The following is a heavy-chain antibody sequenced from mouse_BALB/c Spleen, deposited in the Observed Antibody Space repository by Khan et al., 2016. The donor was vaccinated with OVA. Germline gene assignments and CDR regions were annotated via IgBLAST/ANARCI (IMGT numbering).Heavy chain of an antibody. CDR1: GFPLTTYG. CDR3: SRISYLYDSTC. D-gene: IGHD2-14*01. CDR2: LWSDGTT. Sequence: QVQLKEPGPGLVLPPQSLSITCTVSGFPLTTYGIHWVRQSPGKGLEWLGVLWSDGTTDFHAAFISRMSISKANSKRPAFFKVNSLQPDDTAMYYCSRISYLYDSTCWGQCSLITSSA. V-gene: IGHV2-2*01. J-gene: IGHJ3*01.